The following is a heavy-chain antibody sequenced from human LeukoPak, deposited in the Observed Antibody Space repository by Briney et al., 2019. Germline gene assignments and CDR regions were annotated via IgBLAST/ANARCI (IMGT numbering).Heavy chain of an antibody. CDR3: AIRSDREYYYGSGSYYNFGLDV. Sequence: GESLKISCKGSGYSFTSYWIGWVRQMPGKGLEWMGIIYPGDSDTRYSPSFQGQVTISADKSISTAYLQWSSLKASDTAMYYCAIRSDREYYYGSGSYYNFGLDVWGQGTTVTVSS. J-gene: IGHJ6*02. V-gene: IGHV5-51*01. D-gene: IGHD3-10*01. CDR2: IYPGDSDT. CDR1: GYSFTSYW.